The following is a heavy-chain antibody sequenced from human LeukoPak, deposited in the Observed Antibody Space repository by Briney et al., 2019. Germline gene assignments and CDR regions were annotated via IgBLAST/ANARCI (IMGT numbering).Heavy chain of an antibody. Sequence: PSETLSLTCAVYGGSFSGYYWSWIRQPPGKGLEWIGEINHSGSTNYNPSLKSRVTISVDTSKNQFSLKLSSVTAADTAVYYCARHDRKQTDAFDIWGQGTMVTVSS. CDR1: GGSFSGYY. J-gene: IGHJ3*02. V-gene: IGHV4-34*01. CDR2: INHSGST. D-gene: IGHD3-16*01. CDR3: ARHDRKQTDAFDI.